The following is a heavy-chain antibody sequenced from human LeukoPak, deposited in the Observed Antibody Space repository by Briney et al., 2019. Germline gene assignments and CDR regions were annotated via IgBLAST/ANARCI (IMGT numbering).Heavy chain of an antibody. CDR1: GFTFSSYA. D-gene: IGHD1-1*01. J-gene: IGHJ4*02. V-gene: IGHV3-23*01. Sequence: GGSLRLSCAASGFTFSSYAMTWVRQAPGKGLEWVSAISGSGSSTYYADSVKGRFTSSRDNSKSTLYLQMSNLRAEDTAVYFCAKNRGTGLALYDYWGQGTQVTVSS. CDR3: AKNRGTGLALYDY. CDR2: ISGSGSST.